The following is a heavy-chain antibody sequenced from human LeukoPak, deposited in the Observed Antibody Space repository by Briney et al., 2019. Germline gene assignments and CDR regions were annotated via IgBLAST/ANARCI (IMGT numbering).Heavy chain of an antibody. Sequence: APVKVSCKASGYTFTSYGISWVRQAPGQGLEWMGWISAYNGNTNYAQKLQGRVTMTTDTSTSTAYMELRSLRSDDTAVYYCARDQYCSGGSCYGREGDFDYWGQGSPVTVSS. CDR3: ARDQYCSGGSCYGREGDFDY. CDR1: GYTFTSYG. D-gene: IGHD2-15*01. J-gene: IGHJ4*02. V-gene: IGHV1-18*01. CDR2: ISAYNGNT.